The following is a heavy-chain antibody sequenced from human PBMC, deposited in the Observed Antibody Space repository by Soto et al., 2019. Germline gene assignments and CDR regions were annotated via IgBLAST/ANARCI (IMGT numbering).Heavy chain of an antibody. J-gene: IGHJ6*02. V-gene: IGHV1-69*12. Sequence: QVQLVQSGAEVKKPGSSVKVSCKASGGTLSSYAISWVRQAPGQGLEWMGGISPICGTANYAQKFQGRVTITADESSTTANMELSSLRSEETAVYYCARELGYCISTSCPSGDYSMDVWGQGTTVTVSS. CDR2: ISPICGTA. D-gene: IGHD2-2*01. CDR1: GGTLSSYA. CDR3: ARELGYCISTSCPSGDYSMDV.